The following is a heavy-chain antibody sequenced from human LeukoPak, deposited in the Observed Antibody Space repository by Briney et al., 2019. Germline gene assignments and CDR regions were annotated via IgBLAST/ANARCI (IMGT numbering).Heavy chain of an antibody. J-gene: IGHJ4*02. Sequence: PGGSLRLSCAASGFTFSTYSMNWVRQAPGKGLEWVSSISSGSSYMYYADSVKGRFTISRDNAKNSLYLQMNSLRAEDTAVYYCARETPGGEWLLFDYWGQGTLVTVSS. CDR2: ISSGSSYM. D-gene: IGHD3-3*01. V-gene: IGHV3-21*01. CDR3: ARETPGGEWLLFDY. CDR1: GFTFSTYS.